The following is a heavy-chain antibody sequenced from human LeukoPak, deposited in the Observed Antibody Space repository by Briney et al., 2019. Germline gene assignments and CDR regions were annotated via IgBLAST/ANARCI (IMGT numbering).Heavy chain of an antibody. D-gene: IGHD5-12*01. CDR3: ARGTYSLDY. J-gene: IGHJ4*02. V-gene: IGHV3-7*01. Sequence: PGGSLRVSCAASGFTFSTYWMSWVRQAPGKGLEWVANIKQDGSEKHYVESVKGRFTISRDNAKNSLYLEMNSLRAEDTAVYYCARGTYSLDYWGQGTLVTVSS. CDR2: IKQDGSEK. CDR1: GFTFSTYW.